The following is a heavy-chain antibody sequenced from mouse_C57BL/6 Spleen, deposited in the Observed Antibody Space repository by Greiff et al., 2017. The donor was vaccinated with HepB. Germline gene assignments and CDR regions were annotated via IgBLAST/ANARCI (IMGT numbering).Heavy chain of an antibody. CDR3: ARYFTTVVATDY. CDR1: GYAFSSSW. J-gene: IGHJ2*01. D-gene: IGHD1-1*01. CDR2: IYPGDGDT. Sequence: QVQLQQSGPELVKPGASVKISCKASGYAFSSSWMNWVKQRPGKGLEWIGRIYPGDGDTNYNGKFKGKATLTADKSSSTAYMQLSSLTSEDSAVYFCARYFTTVVATDYWGQGTTLTVSS. V-gene: IGHV1-82*01.